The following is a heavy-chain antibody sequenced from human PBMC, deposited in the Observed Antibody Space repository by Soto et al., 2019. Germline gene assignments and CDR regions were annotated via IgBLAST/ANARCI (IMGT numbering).Heavy chain of an antibody. Sequence: ASVKVSCKASGYTFTSYAMHWVRQPPGQRLEWMGWINAGNGNTKYSQKFQGRVTITRDTSASTAYMELTAADTAVYYCARDYYYDSEVDYYYGMDVWGQGTTVTVSS. CDR1: GYTFTSYA. V-gene: IGHV1-3*01. J-gene: IGHJ6*02. CDR2: INAGNGNT. D-gene: IGHD3-22*01. CDR3: ARDYYYDSEVDYYYGMDV.